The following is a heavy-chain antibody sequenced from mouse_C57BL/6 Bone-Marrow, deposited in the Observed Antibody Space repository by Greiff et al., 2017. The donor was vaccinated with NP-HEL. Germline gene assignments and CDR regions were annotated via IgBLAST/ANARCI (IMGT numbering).Heavy chain of an antibody. CDR1: GFTFSDYY. CDR3: AREGGLRRRTYAMDY. Sequence: EVHLVESEGGLVQPGSSMKLSCTASGFTFSDYYMAWVRQVPEKGLEWVANNNYDGSSTYYLDSLKSRFIISRDNAKNILYLQMSSLKSEDTATYYCAREGGLRRRTYAMDYWGQGTSVTVSS. D-gene: IGHD2-4*01. J-gene: IGHJ4*01. CDR2: NNYDGSST. V-gene: IGHV5-16*01.